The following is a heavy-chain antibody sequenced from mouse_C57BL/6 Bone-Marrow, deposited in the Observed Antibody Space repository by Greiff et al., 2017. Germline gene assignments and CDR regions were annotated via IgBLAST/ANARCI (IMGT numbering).Heavy chain of an antibody. CDR1: GYTFTSYW. V-gene: IGHV1-50*01. J-gene: IGHJ4*01. D-gene: IGHD1-1*01. Sequence: QVQPQQPGAELVKPGASVKLSCKASGYTFTSYWMQWVKQRPGQGLEWIGEIDPSDSYTNYNQKFKGKATLTVDTSSSTAYMQLSSLTSVDSAVYYCARRSYYYGSSSYYAMDYWGQGTSVTVSS. CDR3: ARRSYYYGSSSYYAMDY. CDR2: IDPSDSYT.